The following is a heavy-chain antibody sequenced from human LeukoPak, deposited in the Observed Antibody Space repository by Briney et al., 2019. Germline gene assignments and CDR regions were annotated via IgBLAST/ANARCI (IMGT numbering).Heavy chain of an antibody. CDR2: IYYTGST. D-gene: IGHD6-13*01. V-gene: IGHV4-61*05. J-gene: IGHJ6*03. CDR1: GGSISSSSYY. Sequence: SETLSLTCTVSGGSISSSSYYWGWIRQPPGKGLEWIGYIYYTGSTNYNPSLKSRVTISVDTSKNQFSLKLSSVTAADTAVYYCARGSLGRSRWYGNYYYYYMDVWGKGTTVTISS. CDR3: ARGSLGRSRWYGNYYYYYMDV.